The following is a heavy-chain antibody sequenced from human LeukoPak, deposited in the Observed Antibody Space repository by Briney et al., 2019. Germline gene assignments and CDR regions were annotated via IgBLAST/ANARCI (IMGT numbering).Heavy chain of an antibody. CDR1: SASINSYH. D-gene: IGHD3-16*02. Sequence: SETLSLTCTVSSASINSYHWNWIRQPPGKGLEWIGHIYYSGSTNYNPSLKSRVTISVDTSKNQFSLKLTSVTAADTAVYYCAREGAVGVITLDDAFDIWGQGTMVTVSS. CDR2: IYYSGST. J-gene: IGHJ3*02. CDR3: AREGAVGVITLDDAFDI. V-gene: IGHV4-59*01.